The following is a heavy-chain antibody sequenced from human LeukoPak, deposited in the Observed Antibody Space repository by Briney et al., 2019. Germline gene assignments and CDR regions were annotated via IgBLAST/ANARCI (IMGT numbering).Heavy chain of an antibody. V-gene: IGHV3-21*01. Sequence: GGSLRLSCASSGFTFSSYSMNWVRQAPGQGLEWVSSISCLSSYIYYADSVKGRFTISRDNAKNSLYLQMNSLRAEDTAVYYCARDPGYYYDSSGYSQAFDYWGQGTLVTVSS. CDR2: ISCLSSYI. CDR1: GFTFSSYS. D-gene: IGHD3-22*01. CDR3: ARDPGYYYDSSGYSQAFDY. J-gene: IGHJ4*02.